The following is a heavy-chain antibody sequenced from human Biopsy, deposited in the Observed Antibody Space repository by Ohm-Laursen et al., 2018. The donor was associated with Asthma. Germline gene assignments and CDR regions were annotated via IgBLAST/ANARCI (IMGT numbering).Heavy chain of an antibody. J-gene: IGHJ4*02. V-gene: IGHV1-69*13. D-gene: IGHD2-2*01. CDR3: ARKAGSCISRTCYSLDF. CDR1: GGTFNTYV. Sequence: SVKVSCKSLGGTFNTYVIGWVRQAPGQGLEWMGGINSVFGTTTYPQKFQDKVTITADDSTSTVYMELSSLRSEDTAVYYCARKAGSCISRTCYSLDFWGQGTLVPVSS. CDR2: INSVFGTT.